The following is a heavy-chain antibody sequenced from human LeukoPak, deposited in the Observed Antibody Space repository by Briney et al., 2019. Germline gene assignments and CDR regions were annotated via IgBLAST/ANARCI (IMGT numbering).Heavy chain of an antibody. CDR1: GGSISSYY. CDR3: ARGFWSGYPSGRFDY. V-gene: IGHV4-59*01. J-gene: IGHJ4*02. Sequence: ASETLSLTCTVSGGSISSYYWSWIRQPPGKGLEWIGYIYYSGSTNYNPSLKSRVTISVDTSKNQFSPKLSSVTAADTAVYYCARGFWSGYPSGRFDYWGQGTLVTVSS. CDR2: IYYSGST. D-gene: IGHD3-3*01.